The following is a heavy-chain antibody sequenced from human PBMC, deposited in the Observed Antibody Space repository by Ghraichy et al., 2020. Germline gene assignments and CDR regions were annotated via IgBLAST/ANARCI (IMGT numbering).Heavy chain of an antibody. D-gene: IGHD3-22*01. CDR2: ISSSGRST. J-gene: IGHJ5*02. V-gene: IGHV3-23*01. CDR3: ARGLTVVVILFSVDL. Sequence: GESLNISCAGSGFTSDSHAMNWVRQAPGGGLEWVAGISSSGRSTYYADSVRGRFTISRDNSKNMVYLEMTNVRVDDTATYYCARGLTVVVILFSVDLWGQGTLVTVSS. CDR1: GFTSDSHA.